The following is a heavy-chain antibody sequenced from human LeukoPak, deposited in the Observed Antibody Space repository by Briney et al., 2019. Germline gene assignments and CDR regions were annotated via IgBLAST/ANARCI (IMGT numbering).Heavy chain of an antibody. Sequence: PSETLSLTCTVSGDSITSGRYYWSWIRQPAGKGLEWIGSIYYSGSTYYNPSLKSRVTISVDTSKNQFSLKLSSVTAADTAVYYCARHGRVTYYGSGSNFDYWGQGTLVTVSS. J-gene: IGHJ4*02. CDR2: IYYSGST. CDR1: GDSITSGRYY. CDR3: ARHGRVTYYGSGSNFDY. V-gene: IGHV4-39*07. D-gene: IGHD3-10*01.